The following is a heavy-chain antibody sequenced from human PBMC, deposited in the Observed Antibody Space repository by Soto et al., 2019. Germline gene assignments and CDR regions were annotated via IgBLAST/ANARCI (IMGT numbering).Heavy chain of an antibody. Sequence: QMQLVESGGGVVQPGRSLRLSCAASGFTFSSYGMHWVRQAPGKGLEWVAVISYDGSNKYYADSVKGRFTISRDNSKNTLYLQMNSLRAEDTAVYYCAKDWTGKFDYWGQGTLVTVSS. V-gene: IGHV3-30*18. CDR3: AKDWTGKFDY. CDR1: GFTFSSYG. D-gene: IGHD2-8*02. J-gene: IGHJ4*02. CDR2: ISYDGSNK.